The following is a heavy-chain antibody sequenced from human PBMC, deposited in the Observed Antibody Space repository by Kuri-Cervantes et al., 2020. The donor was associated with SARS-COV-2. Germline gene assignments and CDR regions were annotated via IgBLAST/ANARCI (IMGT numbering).Heavy chain of an antibody. CDR1: GYTLTELS. CDR3: ARDQLSFTIFGVVITYFDY. D-gene: IGHD3-3*01. J-gene: IGHJ4*02. V-gene: IGHV1-24*01. CDR2: FDPEDGET. Sequence: ASVKVSCKVSGYTLTELSMHWVRQAPGKGLEWMGGFDPEDGETIYAQKFQGRVTMTEDTSTDTAYMELRSLRSDDTAVYYCARDQLSFTIFGVVITYFDYWGQGTLVTVSS.